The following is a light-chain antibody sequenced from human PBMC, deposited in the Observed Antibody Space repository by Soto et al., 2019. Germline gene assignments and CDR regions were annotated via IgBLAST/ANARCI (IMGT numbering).Light chain of an antibody. CDR3: QHYYTYPWT. V-gene: IGKV1-8*01. J-gene: IGKJ1*01. CDR1: QDISNY. CDR2: AAS. Sequence: AIRMTQSPSSLSASTGDRVTITCRASQDISNYLVWYQQKPGKAPKVLIHAASTLQGGVSSRFSGSGSRKDFTLTINSLQSEDFATYYCQHYYTYPWTFGQGTKVE.